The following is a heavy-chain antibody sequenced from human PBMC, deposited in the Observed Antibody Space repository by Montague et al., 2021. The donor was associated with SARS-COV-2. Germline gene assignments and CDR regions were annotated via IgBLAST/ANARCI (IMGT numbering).Heavy chain of an antibody. CDR3: AGKSITMVQGVIMGAFDI. Sequence: SETLSLTCTVSGGSISSYYWSWIRQPPGKGLEWIGYIYYSGSTNYNPSLKSRVTISVDTSKNQFSLKLSSVTTADTAVYYCAGKSITMVQGVIMGAFDIWGQGTMVTVSS. D-gene: IGHD3-10*01. CDR2: IYYSGST. CDR1: GGSISSYY. J-gene: IGHJ3*02. V-gene: IGHV4-59*12.